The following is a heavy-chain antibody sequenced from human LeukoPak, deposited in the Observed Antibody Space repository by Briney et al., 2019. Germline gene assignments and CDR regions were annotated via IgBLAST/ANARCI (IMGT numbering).Heavy chain of an antibody. CDR1: GXSISSSNYY. Sequence: SETLSLTCTVSGXSISSSNYYWSWIRQPPGKELEWIASINYGGTTYYNPSLKSRVTISVDTSKNQFSLRLSSVTAADTAVYLCARYVLYGSGKYYFDYWGQGSLVTVSS. CDR3: ARYVLYGSGKYYFDY. V-gene: IGHV4-39*01. CDR2: INYGGTT. J-gene: IGHJ4*02. D-gene: IGHD3-10*01.